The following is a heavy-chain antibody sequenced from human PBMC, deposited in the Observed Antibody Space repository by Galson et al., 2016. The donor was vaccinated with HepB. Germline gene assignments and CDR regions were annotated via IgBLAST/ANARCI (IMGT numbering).Heavy chain of an antibody. CDR2: IYHTGTT. J-gene: IGHJ4*02. CDR3: ARERGGYCTSTTCERGQLLY. V-gene: IGHV4-4*02. D-gene: IGHD2-2*01. CDR1: GGSISSDNW. Sequence: ETLSLTCAVSGGSISSDNWWSWVRQPPGKGLEWIGEIYHTGTTYYIPSFKSRVTISVDTSKNQFSLNLNSVTAADTAVYYCARERGGYCTSTTCERGQLLYWGQGTLVAVSS.